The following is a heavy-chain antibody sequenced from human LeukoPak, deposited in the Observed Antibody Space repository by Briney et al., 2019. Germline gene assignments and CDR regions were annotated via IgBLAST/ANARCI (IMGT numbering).Heavy chain of an antibody. CDR2: INPNSGGT. Sequence: GASVKVSCKASGYTFTGYYIHWVRQAPGQGLEWMGRINPNSGGTNYAQKFQGRVTMTRDTSISTAYMQLSRLTSDDTAVYYCAREPMVRDFNWFDPWGQEPWSPSPQ. CDR1: GYTFTGYY. D-gene: IGHD3-10*01. V-gene: IGHV1-2*06. J-gene: IGHJ5*02. CDR3: AREPMVRDFNWFDP.